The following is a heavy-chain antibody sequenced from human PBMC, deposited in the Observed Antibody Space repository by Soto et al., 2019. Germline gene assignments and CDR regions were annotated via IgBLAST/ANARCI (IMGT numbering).Heavy chain of an antibody. Sequence: QAQLVESGGGVVQPGRSLRLSCAASGFAFSSYGMHWVRQAPGTGLEWVAVISYDGSLQHYADSVKGRFTISRDNSKNMVLIQMRSRRAEDTAVYYCVSDRRSGHESVPSSGGQGPLVSVSS. CDR2: ISYDGSLQ. CDR1: GFAFSSYG. J-gene: IGHJ4*02. V-gene: IGHV3-30*03. CDR3: VSDRRSGHESVPSS.